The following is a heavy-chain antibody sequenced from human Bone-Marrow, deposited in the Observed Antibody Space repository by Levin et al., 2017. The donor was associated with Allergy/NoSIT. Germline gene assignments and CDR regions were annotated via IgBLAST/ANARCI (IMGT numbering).Heavy chain of an antibody. J-gene: IGHJ4*02. CDR2: ISYDGSNK. V-gene: IGHV3-30*18. CDR1: GFTFSSYG. D-gene: IGHD6-19*01. Sequence: GGSLRLSCAASGFTFSSYGMHWVRQAPGKGLEWVAVISYDGSNKYYADSVKGRFTISRDNSKNTLYLQMNSLRAEDTAVYYCAKVPVPGYSSGWYLDYWGQGTLVTVSS. CDR3: AKVPVPGYSSGWYLDY.